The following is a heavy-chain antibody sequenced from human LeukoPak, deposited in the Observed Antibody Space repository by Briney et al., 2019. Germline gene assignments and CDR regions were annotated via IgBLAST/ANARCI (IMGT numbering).Heavy chain of an antibody. CDR3: AREWEGGDFDY. V-gene: IGHV3-30-3*01. CDR2: ISYDGGIK. J-gene: IGHJ4*02. CDR1: GFTFSSFP. D-gene: IGHD1-26*01. Sequence: GMSLRLSCAASGFTFSSFPMHWVRQAPGKGLEWVAMISYDGGIKFYADSVKGRFTISRDKSKSTLYVQMNSLRLEDTAIYYCAREWEGGDFDYWGQGTLVTVSS.